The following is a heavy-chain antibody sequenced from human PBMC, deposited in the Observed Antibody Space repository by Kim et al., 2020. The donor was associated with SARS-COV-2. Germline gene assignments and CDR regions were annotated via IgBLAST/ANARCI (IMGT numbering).Heavy chain of an antibody. D-gene: IGHD6-19*01. J-gene: IGHJ1*01. CDR3: ARTVTGTTESFEY. V-gene: IGHV3-7*03. Sequence: YYVEAVKGRFTISRDDAKKPLYLQMNSLRAEDTAVYYCARTVTGTTESFEYWGQGTLVTVSS.